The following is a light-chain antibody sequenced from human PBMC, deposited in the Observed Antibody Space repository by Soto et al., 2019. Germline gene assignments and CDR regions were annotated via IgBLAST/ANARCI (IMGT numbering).Light chain of an antibody. CDR2: EVS. CDR3: SSYTTSSTQV. Sequence: QSALTQPASVSGSPGQSITISCTGTSSDIGTYNYVSWYQQHPGKVPKLMIYEVSNRPSGVSNRFSGSKSGNTASLAISGLQAVDEADYYCSSYTTSSTQVFGGGTQLTVL. J-gene: IGLJ3*02. V-gene: IGLV2-14*01. CDR1: SSDIGTYNY.